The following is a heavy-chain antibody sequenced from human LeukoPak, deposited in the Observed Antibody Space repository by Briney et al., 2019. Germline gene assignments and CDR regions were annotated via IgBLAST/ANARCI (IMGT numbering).Heavy chain of an antibody. CDR3: ARLRVRGVGYYYYMDV. CDR2: INHSGST. Sequence: SETLSLTCTVSGGSISSYYWSWIRQPPGKGLEWIGEINHSGSTKYNPSLKSRVTISVDTSKNQFSLKLSSVTAADTAVYYCARLRVRGVGYYYYMDVWGKGTTVTISS. CDR1: GGSISSYY. V-gene: IGHV4-34*01. D-gene: IGHD3-10*01. J-gene: IGHJ6*03.